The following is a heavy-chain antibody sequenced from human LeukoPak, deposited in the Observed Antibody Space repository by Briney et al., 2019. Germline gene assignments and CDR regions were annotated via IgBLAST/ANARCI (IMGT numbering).Heavy chain of an antibody. CDR2: IYYSGST. Sequence: SETLSLTCTVSGGSISSYYWSWIRQPPGKGLEWIGYIYYSGSTNYNPSLKSRVTISVDTSKNQFSLKLSSVTAADTAVYYCARASPYYGSGSYPPYYYYYYMDVWGKGTTVTVSS. J-gene: IGHJ6*03. D-gene: IGHD3-10*01. CDR3: ARASPYYGSGSYPPYYYYYYMDV. V-gene: IGHV4-59*01. CDR1: GGSISSYY.